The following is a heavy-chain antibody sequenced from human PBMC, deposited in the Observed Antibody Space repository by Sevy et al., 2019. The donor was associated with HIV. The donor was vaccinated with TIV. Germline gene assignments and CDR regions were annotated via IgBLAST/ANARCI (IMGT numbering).Heavy chain of an antibody. CDR2: IYYNGHI. D-gene: IGHD1-26*01. CDR1: GGSITSLY. CDR3: AGENAWGRGYS. J-gene: IGHJ4*02. Sequence: SETLSLTCTVSGGSITSLYWNWIRQPPGKGLEWIANIYYNGHINYNPFLKSRVTLSLVTSKNQFSLRLSSVTAADTAMYYCAGENAWGRGYSWGQGTLVTVSS. V-gene: IGHV4-59*08.